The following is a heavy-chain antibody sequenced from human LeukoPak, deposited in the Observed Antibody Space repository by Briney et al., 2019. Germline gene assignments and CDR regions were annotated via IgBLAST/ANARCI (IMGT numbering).Heavy chain of an antibody. CDR1: GGSFSGYY. V-gene: IGHV4-34*01. Sequence: SETLSLTCAVYGGSFSGYYWSWIRQPPGKGLERIGEINHSGSTNYNPSLKSRVTISVDTSKNQFSLKLSSVTAADTAVYYCARGSSGSGSFDYWGQGTLVTVSS. CDR3: ARGSSGSGSFDY. J-gene: IGHJ4*02. D-gene: IGHD3-10*01. CDR2: INHSGST.